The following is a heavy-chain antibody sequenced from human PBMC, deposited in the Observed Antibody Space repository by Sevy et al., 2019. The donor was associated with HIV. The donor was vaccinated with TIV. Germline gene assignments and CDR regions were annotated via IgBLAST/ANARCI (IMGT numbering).Heavy chain of an antibody. CDR1: GGSISSGGYY. CDR2: MYYDGSG. J-gene: IGHJ4*02. CDR3: ARGEDSAMIDY. Sequence: SETLSLTCTVSGGSISSGGYYWGWIRQPPGKGLDWIGTMYYDGSGYYNPSLQSRVSMSVDTSKNQFSLNLSSVTAADTAVYFCARGEDSAMIDYWGQGTLVTVSS. D-gene: IGHD5-18*01. V-gene: IGHV4-39*01.